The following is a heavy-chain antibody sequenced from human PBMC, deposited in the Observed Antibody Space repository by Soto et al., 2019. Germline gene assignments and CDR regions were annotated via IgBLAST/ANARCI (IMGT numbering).Heavy chain of an antibody. D-gene: IGHD3-22*01. Sequence: SETLSLTGAVSGGSISGGGCSWSWIRQPPGKGMEWIGYIYHSGRTYYNPSLKSRVTISVDRSKNQFSLKLSSVTAADTAVYYCAKGGHYFDSSAYGLQHWGQGTLVTVSS. CDR3: AKGGHYFDSSAYGLQH. J-gene: IGHJ1*01. CDR2: IYHSGRT. V-gene: IGHV4-30-2*01. CDR1: GGSISGGGCS.